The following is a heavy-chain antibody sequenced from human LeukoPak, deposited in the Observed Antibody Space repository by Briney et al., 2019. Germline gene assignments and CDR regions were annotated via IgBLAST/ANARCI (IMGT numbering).Heavy chain of an antibody. J-gene: IGHJ4*02. CDR2: ISGHNGNT. CDR1: GYNFTTFG. CDR3: TREGTASTGIGLYDF. V-gene: IGHV1-18*01. Sequence: ASVKVSCKASGYNFTTFGISWVRQAPGQGLEWLGWISGHNGNTKYIQNVQGRITMTTDTSASTAYMELRSLTSDDTAVYYCTREGTASTGIGLYDFWGQGTLVTVSS. D-gene: IGHD6-13*01.